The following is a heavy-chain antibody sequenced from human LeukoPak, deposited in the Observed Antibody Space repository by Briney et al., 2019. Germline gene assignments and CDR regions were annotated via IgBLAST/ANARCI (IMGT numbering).Heavy chain of an antibody. Sequence: ASVKVSCKASGYTLTSYDINWVRQATGQGLEWMGWMNPNSGNTGYAQKFQGRVTMTRNTSISTAYMELSSLRSEDTAVYYCARAHYYYYYMDVWGKGTTVTVSS. V-gene: IGHV1-8*01. CDR1: GYTLTSYD. CDR3: ARAHYYYYYMDV. J-gene: IGHJ6*03. CDR2: MNPNSGNT.